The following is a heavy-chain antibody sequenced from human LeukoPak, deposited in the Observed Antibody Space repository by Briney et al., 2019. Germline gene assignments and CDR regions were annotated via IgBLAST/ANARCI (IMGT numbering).Heavy chain of an antibody. CDR3: ASLTTADAFDI. D-gene: IGHD3-22*01. V-gene: IGHV4-59*01. CDR1: GVSISSYY. Sequence: SETLSLTCTVSGVSISSYYWSWIRQPPGKGLEWIGYIYDSGSTNYNPSLKSRVTISVDTSKNQFSLKLSSVTAADTAVFYCASLTTADAFDIWGQGTTVTVSS. CDR2: IYDSGST. J-gene: IGHJ3*02.